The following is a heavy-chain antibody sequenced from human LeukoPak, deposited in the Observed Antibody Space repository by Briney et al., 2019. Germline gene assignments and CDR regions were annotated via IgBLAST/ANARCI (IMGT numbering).Heavy chain of an antibody. CDR3: ARGGGGDSEIRLLSYMDV. V-gene: IGHV1-2*02. CDR1: GYTFTDYY. J-gene: IGHJ6*03. D-gene: IGHD2-21*01. CDR2: INPNSGVT. Sequence: EASVKVSCKASGYTFTDYYIHWVRQAPGQGLEWMGWINPNSGVTNYAQKFQGRVTMTRDTSISTAYMELSRLRSDDTAVYYCARGGGGDSEIRLLSYMDVWGKGTTVTVSS.